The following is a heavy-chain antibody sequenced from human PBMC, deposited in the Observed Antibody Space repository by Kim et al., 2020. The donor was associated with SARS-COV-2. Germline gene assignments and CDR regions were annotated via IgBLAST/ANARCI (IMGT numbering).Heavy chain of an antibody. CDR1: GGSISSGGYY. CDR2: IYYSGST. Sequence: SETLSLTCTVSGGSISSGGYYWTWIRQHPGKGLEWIGYIYYSGSTYYNPSLKSLVTISVDTSKNQFSLKLISVTAADPAVYYCAMSSSWYYLGMDVWGQGTTDTVSS. CDR3: AMSSSWYYLGMDV. D-gene: IGHD6-13*01. V-gene: IGHV4-31*01. J-gene: IGHJ6*02.